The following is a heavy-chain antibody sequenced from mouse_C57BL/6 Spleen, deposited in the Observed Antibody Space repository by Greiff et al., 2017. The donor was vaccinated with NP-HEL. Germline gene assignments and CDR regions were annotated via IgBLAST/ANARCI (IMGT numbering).Heavy chain of an antibody. Sequence: QVQLQQPGAELVKPGASVKLSCKASGYTFTSYWMQWVKQRPGQGLEWIGEIDPSDSYTNYNQKFKGKATLTVDTSSSTAYMQLSSLTSEDSAVYYCARAALGTTVVAEGYYFDYWGQGTTLTVSS. J-gene: IGHJ2*01. D-gene: IGHD1-1*01. V-gene: IGHV1-50*01. CDR3: ARAALGTTVVAEGYYFDY. CDR2: IDPSDSYT. CDR1: GYTFTSYW.